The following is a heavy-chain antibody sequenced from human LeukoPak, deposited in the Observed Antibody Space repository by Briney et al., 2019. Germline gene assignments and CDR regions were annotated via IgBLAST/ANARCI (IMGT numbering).Heavy chain of an antibody. V-gene: IGHV4-34*01. Sequence: SETLSLTCAVYGGSFSGYYWSWIRQPPGKGLEWIGEINHSGSTNYNPSLKSRVTISVDTSKNQFSLKLSSVTAADTAVYYCARLLRSYHGMDVRGQGTTVTVSS. D-gene: IGHD3-3*01. J-gene: IGHJ6*02. CDR2: INHSGST. CDR1: GGSFSGYY. CDR3: ARLLRSYHGMDV.